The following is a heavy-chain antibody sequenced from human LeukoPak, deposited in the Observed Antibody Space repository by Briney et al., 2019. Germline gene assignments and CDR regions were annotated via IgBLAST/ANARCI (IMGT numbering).Heavy chain of an antibody. CDR2: IYTSGST. Sequence: SETLSLTCTVSGGSISSYYWSWIRQPAGKGLGWIGRIYTSGSTNYNPSLKSRVTMSVDTSKNQFSLKLSSVTAADTAVYYCAREGRSPDFWSGYYFDYWGQGTLVTVSS. CDR3: AREGRSPDFWSGYYFDY. J-gene: IGHJ4*02. CDR1: GGSISSYY. V-gene: IGHV4-4*07. D-gene: IGHD3-3*01.